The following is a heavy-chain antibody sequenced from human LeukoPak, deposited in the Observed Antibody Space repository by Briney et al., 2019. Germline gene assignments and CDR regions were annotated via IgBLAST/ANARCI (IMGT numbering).Heavy chain of an antibody. D-gene: IGHD3-3*01. V-gene: IGHV3-23*01. CDR3: AKGFATSTGDY. J-gene: IGHJ4*02. CDR1: GFTFSSYA. CDR2: ISGSGGSP. Sequence: GGPLTLSCAASGFTFSSYAMSLLRQAPGKGLEWVSAISGSGGSPYYADSVKGRFTISRDNSKNTLYLQMNSLRAEDTAGYYCAKGFATSTGDYWGQGTLVTVSS.